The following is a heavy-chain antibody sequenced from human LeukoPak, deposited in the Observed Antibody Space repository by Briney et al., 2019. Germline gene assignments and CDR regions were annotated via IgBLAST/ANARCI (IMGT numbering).Heavy chain of an antibody. V-gene: IGHV3-33*01. D-gene: IGHD6-13*01. CDR3: ARDIAPGGQSYFDY. CDR1: GFTFSGYG. Sequence: PGGSLRLSCAASGFTFSGYGMHWVRQAPGKGLEWVAVIWYDGINKYYGDSVKGRFTISRDSSKNTLYLQMNSLRAEDTAVYYCARDIAPGGQSYFDYWGQGTLVTVSS. J-gene: IGHJ4*02. CDR2: IWYDGINK.